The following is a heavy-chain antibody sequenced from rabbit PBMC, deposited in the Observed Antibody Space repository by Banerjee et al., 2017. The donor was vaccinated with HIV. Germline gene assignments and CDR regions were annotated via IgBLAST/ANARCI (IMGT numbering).Heavy chain of an antibody. V-gene: IGHV1S45*01. CDR1: GFSFSNNYV. J-gene: IGHJ4*01. Sequence: QEQLEESGGDLVKPEGSLTLTCTASGFSFSNNYVMYWVRQAPGKGLEWIACIDAGSSGSTYYASWAKGRFTISKTSSTTVTLEMTSLTGADTATYFCARGIGYAGYGYATPFNLWGPGTLVTVS. CDR3: ARGIGYAGYGYATPFNL. D-gene: IGHD6-1*01. CDR2: IDAGSSGST.